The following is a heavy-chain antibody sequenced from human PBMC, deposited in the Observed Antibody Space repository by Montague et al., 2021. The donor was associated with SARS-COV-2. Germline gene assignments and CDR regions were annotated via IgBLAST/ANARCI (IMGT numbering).Heavy chain of an antibody. D-gene: IGHD2-2*01. Sequence: CAISGDSVASNIVTWNWIRQSPAIGLERLGRTYYRSKWYNDYAESVKSRITIDPDTSKHQFSLHLNSVTPEDTAVYYCARIPVGSKYYFDFWGQGTLVTVSS. V-gene: IGHV6-1*01. CDR3: ARIPVGSKYYFDF. CDR2: TYYRSKWYN. J-gene: IGHJ4*02. CDR1: GDSVASNIVT.